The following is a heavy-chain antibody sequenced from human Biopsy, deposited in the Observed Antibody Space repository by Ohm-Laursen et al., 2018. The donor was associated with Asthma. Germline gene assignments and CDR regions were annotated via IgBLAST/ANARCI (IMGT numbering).Heavy chain of an antibody. V-gene: IGHV3-30*03. J-gene: IGHJ4*02. Sequence: SLRLSCAASGFILSNYDMHWFRQAPGKLLDFVAVFSYNGNNTSYADSVRGRFTISRDNSENTLYLQMNSLRVEDTAVYYCARGDWYGSASNGYWGQGTLVTVSA. CDR2: FSYNGNNT. CDR3: ARGDWYGSASNGY. D-gene: IGHD6-6*01. CDR1: GFILSNYD.